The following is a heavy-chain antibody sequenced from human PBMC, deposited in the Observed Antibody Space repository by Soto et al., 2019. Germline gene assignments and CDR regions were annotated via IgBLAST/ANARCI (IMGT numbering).Heavy chain of an antibody. Sequence: QITLKESGPTLVKPTQTLTLTCTFAGFSLSTSGVGVGWIRQPPGKALEWLALIYWNDDKRYSPSLKSRLTITKDTSKNQVVLTMTNMDPVDTATYYCAIEREDHDGDYGGWYFDLCGRGTLVTVSS. CDR2: IYWNDDK. V-gene: IGHV2-5*01. D-gene: IGHD4-17*01. CDR1: GFSLSTSGVG. CDR3: AIEREDHDGDYGGWYFDL. J-gene: IGHJ2*01.